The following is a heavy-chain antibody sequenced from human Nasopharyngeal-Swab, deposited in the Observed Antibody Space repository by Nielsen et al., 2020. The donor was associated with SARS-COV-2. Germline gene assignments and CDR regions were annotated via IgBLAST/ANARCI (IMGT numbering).Heavy chain of an antibody. CDR1: GFSLSTSGMC. Sequence: SGPTLVKPTQTLRLTCTFSGFSLSTSGMCATWVRQPPGKALEWLALIDWGDDKYYSTSLKTRLTISKDTSNNQVVLTMANMDPGDTATYYCGRISPHDFHIDYWGQGTLVTVSS. D-gene: IGHD2-21*02. V-gene: IGHV2-70*20. J-gene: IGHJ4*02. CDR3: GRISPHDFHIDY. CDR2: IDWGDDK.